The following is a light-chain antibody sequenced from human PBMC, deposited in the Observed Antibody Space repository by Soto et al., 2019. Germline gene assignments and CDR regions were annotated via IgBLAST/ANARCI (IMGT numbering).Light chain of an antibody. Sequence: DIVLTQSPATLSLSPGERATLSCRASQSVGSYLAWYQQRPGQAPRLLIYDASNRATGIPARFSGSGSGTDFTLTISSLEPEDFAVYYCQQRSNWLTFGGGTKVEI. CDR3: QQRSNWLT. CDR1: QSVGSY. V-gene: IGKV3-11*01. J-gene: IGKJ4*01. CDR2: DAS.